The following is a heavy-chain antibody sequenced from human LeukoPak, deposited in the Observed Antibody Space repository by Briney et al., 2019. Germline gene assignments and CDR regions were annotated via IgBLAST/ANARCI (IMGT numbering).Heavy chain of an antibody. J-gene: IGHJ2*01. CDR1: GGSISSYY. CDR2: IYYSGST. Sequence: SETLSLTCTVSGGSISSYYWSWIRQPPGKGLEWIGYIYYSGSTNYNPSLKSRVTISVDTSKNQFSLKLSSVTAADTAVYYCARRSASTNWYFDLWGCGTLVTVSS. CDR3: ARRSASTNWYFDL. D-gene: IGHD2-2*01. V-gene: IGHV4-59*08.